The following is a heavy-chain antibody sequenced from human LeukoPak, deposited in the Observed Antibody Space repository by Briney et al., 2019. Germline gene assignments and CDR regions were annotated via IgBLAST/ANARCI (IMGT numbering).Heavy chain of an antibody. J-gene: IGHJ5*02. CDR2: INHSGST. CDR1: GGSFSGYY. D-gene: IGHD3-10*01. Sequence: PSETLSLTCAAYGGSFSGYYWSWIRQPPGKGLEWIGEINHSGSTNYNPSLKSRVTISVDTSKNQFSLKLSSVTAADTAVYYCARRYYYGSQWFDPWGQGTLVTVSS. V-gene: IGHV4-34*01. CDR3: ARRYYYGSQWFDP.